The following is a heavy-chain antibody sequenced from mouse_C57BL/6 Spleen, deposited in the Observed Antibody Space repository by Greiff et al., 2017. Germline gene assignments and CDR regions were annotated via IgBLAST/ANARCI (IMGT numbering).Heavy chain of an antibody. V-gene: IGHV1-82*01. CDR2: MYPGDGDT. CDR3: ARGLYYSNFQ. J-gene: IGHJ3*01. CDR1: GYAFSSSW. D-gene: IGHD2-5*01. Sequence: QVQLQQSGPELVKPGASVKISCKASGYAFSSSWMNWVKQRPGKGLEWIGRMYPGDGDTNYNGKFKGKATLTADKSSSTAYMQLSSLTSEDSAVYFCARGLYYSNFQWGQGTLVTVSA.